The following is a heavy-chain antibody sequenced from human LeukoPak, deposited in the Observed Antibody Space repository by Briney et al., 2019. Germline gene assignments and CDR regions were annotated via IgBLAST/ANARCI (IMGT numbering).Heavy chain of an antibody. CDR2: ISYDGSNK. D-gene: IGHD4-23*01. CDR3: AKNTKPTLVTPDF. V-gene: IGHV3-30-3*02. CDR1: GFTFSGYG. J-gene: IGHJ4*02. Sequence: GGSLRLSCAASGFTFSGYGMHWVRQAPGKGLEWVAVISYDGSNKYYADSVKGRFTISRDNSKNTLYLQMNSLRAEDSAVYYCAKNTKPTLVTPDFWGQGTLVTVSS.